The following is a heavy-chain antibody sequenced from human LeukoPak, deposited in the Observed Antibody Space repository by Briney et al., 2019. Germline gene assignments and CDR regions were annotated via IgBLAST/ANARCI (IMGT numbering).Heavy chain of an antibody. CDR2: INHSGST. Sequence: SETLSLTCAVYGSFSAYYWSWIRQPPGKGLEWIGEINHSGSTNYNPSLKSRVTISVDTSKNQFSLKLSSVTAADTAVYYCARVRTAARHPVAFDIWGQGTMVTVSS. CDR1: GSFSAYY. V-gene: IGHV4-34*01. CDR3: ARVRTAARHPVAFDI. J-gene: IGHJ3*02. D-gene: IGHD6-6*01.